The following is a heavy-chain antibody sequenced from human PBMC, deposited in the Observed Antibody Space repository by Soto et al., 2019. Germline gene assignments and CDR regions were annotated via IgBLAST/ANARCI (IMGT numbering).Heavy chain of an antibody. CDR1: GFTFSSYS. V-gene: IGHV3-21*01. Sequence: PGGSLRLSCAASGFTFSSYSMNWVRQAPGKGLEWVSSISSSSSSYIYYADSVKGRFTISRDNAKNSLYLQMNSLRAEDTAVYYCARDLTTYYDFWSGYYKYFDYWGQGTLVTVSS. CDR2: ISSSSSSYI. D-gene: IGHD3-3*01. CDR3: ARDLTTYYDFWSGYYKYFDY. J-gene: IGHJ4*02.